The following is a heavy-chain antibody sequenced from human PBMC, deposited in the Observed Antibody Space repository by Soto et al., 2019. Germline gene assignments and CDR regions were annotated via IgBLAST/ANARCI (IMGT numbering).Heavy chain of an antibody. Sequence: QVQLQESGPGLVKPSQTLSLTCTVSGGSISSGGYYWSWIRQHPGKGLEWIGYIYYSGSTYYNPSLKSRATISVDTSKSQFALKLSSVTAADTAVYYCARGYSYGPRIDYWGQGTLVTVSS. CDR2: IYYSGST. CDR1: GGSISSGGYY. D-gene: IGHD5-18*01. V-gene: IGHV4-31*03. CDR3: ARGYSYGPRIDY. J-gene: IGHJ4*02.